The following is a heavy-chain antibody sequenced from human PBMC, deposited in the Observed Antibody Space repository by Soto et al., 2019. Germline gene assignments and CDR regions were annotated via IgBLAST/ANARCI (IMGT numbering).Heavy chain of an antibody. D-gene: IGHD3-16*02. Sequence: GASVKVSCKASGYTFINYYIHWVRQAPGQGLEWMGGFDPEDGETIYAQKFQGRVTMTEDTSTDTAYMELSSLRSEDTAVYYCATDLMITFGGVIVGDIWGQGTMVTVSS. CDR3: ATDLMITFGGVIVGDI. CDR1: GYTFINYY. CDR2: FDPEDGET. V-gene: IGHV1-24*01. J-gene: IGHJ3*02.